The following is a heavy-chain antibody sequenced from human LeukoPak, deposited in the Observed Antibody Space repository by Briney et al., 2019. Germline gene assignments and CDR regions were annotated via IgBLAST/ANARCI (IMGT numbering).Heavy chain of an antibody. J-gene: IGHJ4*02. CDR3: ATGRTKKY. V-gene: IGHV3-7*01. CDR1: GFTFSNYW. CDR2: IKEDGSEK. Sequence: GRSLRLSCVASGFTFSNYWMNWVRQAPGERPEWVANIKEDGSEKYYVDSVKGRFTISRDNAKNSLYLQMNSLRAEDTAVYYCATGRTKKYWGQGTLVTVSS. D-gene: IGHD2-8*01.